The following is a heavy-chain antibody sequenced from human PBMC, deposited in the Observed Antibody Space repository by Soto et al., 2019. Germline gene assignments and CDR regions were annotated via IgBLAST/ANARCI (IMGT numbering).Heavy chain of an antibody. Sequence: SETLSLTCTVSGGSISSGGYYWSWIRQHPGKGLEWIGYIYYSGSTYYNPSLKSRVTISVDTSKNQFSLKLSSVTAADTAVYYCARVGIVVVPAARGTFDTGGQGTMVTVSS. CDR2: IYYSGST. CDR3: ARVGIVVVPAARGTFDT. CDR1: GGSISSGGYY. D-gene: IGHD2-2*01. J-gene: IGHJ3*02. V-gene: IGHV4-31*03.